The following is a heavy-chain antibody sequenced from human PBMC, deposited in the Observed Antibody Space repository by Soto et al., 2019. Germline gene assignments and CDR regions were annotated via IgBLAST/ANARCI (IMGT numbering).Heavy chain of an antibody. CDR3: ARGGPVGAILYYYGMDV. D-gene: IGHD1-26*01. V-gene: IGHV3-33*01. CDR2: IWYDGSNE. CDR1: GFTFSSYG. Sequence: GGSLRLSCAASGFTFSSYGMHWVRQAPGKGLEWVAVIWYDGSNEYYADSVKGRFTISRDNSKNTLYLQMNSLRAEDTAVYYCARGGPVGAILYYYGMDVWGQGTTVTVSS. J-gene: IGHJ6*02.